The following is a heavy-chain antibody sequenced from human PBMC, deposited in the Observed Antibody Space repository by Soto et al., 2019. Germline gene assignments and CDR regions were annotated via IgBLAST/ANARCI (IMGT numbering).Heavy chain of an antibody. J-gene: IGHJ3*02. CDR3: AREYGIGGAAFDI. V-gene: IGHV3-30*03. Sequence: GGSLRLSCAASGFTFSSYGMHWVRQGPGKGLEWVAVISYDGGNKYYADSVKGRFTISRDNSKNTLYLQMNSLRAEDTAVYYCAREYGIGGAAFDIWGQGTMVTVSS. D-gene: IGHD2-15*01. CDR2: ISYDGGNK. CDR1: GFTFSSYG.